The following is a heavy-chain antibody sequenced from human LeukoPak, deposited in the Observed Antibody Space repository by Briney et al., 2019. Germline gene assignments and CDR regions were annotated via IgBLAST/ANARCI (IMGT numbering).Heavy chain of an antibody. Sequence: GGSLRLSCAASGFTISSYWMSWVRQAPGKGLEWVANIKEDGSEKYYVDSVMGRFTISRDNAKNSLYLQMNSLRVEDTAVYYCATTRGHWGQGTLATVSS. CDR1: GFTISSYW. CDR2: IKEDGSEK. J-gene: IGHJ4*02. CDR3: ATTRGH. V-gene: IGHV3-7*01. D-gene: IGHD3-10*01.